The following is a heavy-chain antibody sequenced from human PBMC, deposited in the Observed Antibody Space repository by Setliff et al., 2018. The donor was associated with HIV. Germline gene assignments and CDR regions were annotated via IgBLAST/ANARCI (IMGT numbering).Heavy chain of an antibody. J-gene: IGHJ6*03. D-gene: IGHD3-9*01. Sequence: SETLSLTCAVYGETFNDYFWTWIRQSPGKGLEWIGELNHSGNINQNPSLKSGFTLSVDTSKNQFSLKLRSVTAADTAVYYCARAHYDIGNYYMDVWGKGTTVTVSS. CDR3: ARAHYDIGNYYMDV. V-gene: IGHV4-34*01. CDR1: GETFNDYF. CDR2: LNHSGNI.